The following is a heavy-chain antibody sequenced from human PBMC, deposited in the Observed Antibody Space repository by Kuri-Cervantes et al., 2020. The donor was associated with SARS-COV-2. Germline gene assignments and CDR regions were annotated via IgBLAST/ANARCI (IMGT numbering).Heavy chain of an antibody. D-gene: IGHD6-19*01. CDR2: INHSGST. Sequence: SKTLSLTCAVYGGSFSGYYWSWIRQPPGKGLEWIGEINHSGSTNYNPSLKSRVTISVDTSKNQFSLKLSSVTAADTAVYYCARGRIGYSSGWSYWYFDLWGRGTLVTVSS. J-gene: IGHJ2*01. V-gene: IGHV4-34*01. CDR3: ARGRIGYSSGWSYWYFDL. CDR1: GGSFSGYY.